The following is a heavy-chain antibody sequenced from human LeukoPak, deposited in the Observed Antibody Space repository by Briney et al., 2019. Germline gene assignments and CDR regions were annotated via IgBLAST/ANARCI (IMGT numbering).Heavy chain of an antibody. V-gene: IGHV4-38-2*02. Sequence: SETLSLTCTVFGYSISSGYYWGWLRQPPGKGLEWIGSIYNSGEYYYNPSLKSRLTISVDTSKNQSSLILTSVTAADTAEYYCARYSIAAAVDYWGQGTLVTVSS. CDR3: ARYSIAAAVDY. D-gene: IGHD6-13*01. J-gene: IGHJ4*02. CDR2: IYNSGEY. CDR1: GYSISSGYY.